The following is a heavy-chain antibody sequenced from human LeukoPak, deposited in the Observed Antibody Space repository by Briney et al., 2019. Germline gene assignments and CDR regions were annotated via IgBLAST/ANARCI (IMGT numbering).Heavy chain of an antibody. V-gene: IGHV7-4-1*02. CDR1: GYTFTNYA. J-gene: IGHJ3*02. Sequence: ASVKVSCKASGYTFTNYAMNWVRQAPGQGLEWMGWINTNTGNPTYAQDFTGPFVFSLDTSVSTAYLQISSLKADDTAVYYCARDPMGYCSSTSCYPSAFDIWGQGTMVTVSS. D-gene: IGHD2-2*01. CDR3: ARDPMGYCSSTSCYPSAFDI. CDR2: INTNTGNP.